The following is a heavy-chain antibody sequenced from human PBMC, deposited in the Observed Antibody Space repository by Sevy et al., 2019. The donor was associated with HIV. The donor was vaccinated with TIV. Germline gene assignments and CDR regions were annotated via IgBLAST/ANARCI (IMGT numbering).Heavy chain of an antibody. D-gene: IGHD3-10*01. V-gene: IGHV3-30*04. CDR1: GFIFSNYA. CDR2: ISSDGSDK. CDR3: ARAPGFYGSGSYQWFDP. Sequence: GGSLRLSCAASGFIFSNYAIHWVRQAPGKGLEWVAVISSDGSDKYYADSVKGRFTISRDNSKNTLYLQWTSLRAEETAIYYCARAPGFYGSGSYQWFDPWGQGTLVTVSS. J-gene: IGHJ5*02.